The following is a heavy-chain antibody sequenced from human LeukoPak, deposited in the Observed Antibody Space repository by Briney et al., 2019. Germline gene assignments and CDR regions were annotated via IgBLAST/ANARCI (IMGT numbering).Heavy chain of an antibody. CDR3: ARFKYSSSDLDY. D-gene: IGHD6-6*01. CDR1: GFTFSSYD. V-gene: IGHV3-48*03. Sequence: GGSLRLSCAASGFTFSSYDMNWVRQAPGKGLEWVSYISSSGSTIYYADSVKGRFTISRDNAKNSLYLQMNSLRAEDTAVYYCARFKYSSSDLDYWGQGTLVTAST. CDR2: ISSSGSTI. J-gene: IGHJ4*02.